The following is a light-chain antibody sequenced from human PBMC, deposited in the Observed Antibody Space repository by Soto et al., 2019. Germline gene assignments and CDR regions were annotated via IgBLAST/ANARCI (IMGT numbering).Light chain of an antibody. CDR2: LEGIGSY. CDR1: SGHSSYI. J-gene: IGLJ3*02. CDR3: ESWDSNTWV. V-gene: IGLV4-60*02. Sequence: QLVLTQSSSASASLGSSVKLTCSLSSGHSSYIIAWHQQQPGKAPRCLMKLEGIGSYNKGSGVPDRFSGSSSGADRCLTISNRQFEAEADYYCESWDSNTWVFDGGTKLTVL.